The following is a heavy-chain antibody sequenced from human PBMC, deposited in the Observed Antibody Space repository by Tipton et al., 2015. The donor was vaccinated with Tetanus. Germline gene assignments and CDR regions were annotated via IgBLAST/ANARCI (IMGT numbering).Heavy chain of an antibody. CDR3: TRDFAVVAFDI. D-gene: IGHD2-21*01. V-gene: IGHV3-49*03. Sequence: SLRLSCTASGFTFGDYAMSWFRQAPGKGLEWVGFIRSKAYGGTTEYAASVKGRFTISRDDSKSIAYLQMNSLKTEDTAVYCCTRDFAVVAFDIWGQGTMVTVSS. CDR1: GFTFGDYA. J-gene: IGHJ3*02. CDR2: IRSKAYGGTT.